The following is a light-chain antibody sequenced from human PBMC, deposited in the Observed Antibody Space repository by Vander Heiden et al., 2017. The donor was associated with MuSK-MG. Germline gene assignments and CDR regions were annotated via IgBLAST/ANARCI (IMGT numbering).Light chain of an antibody. J-gene: IGKJ4*01. Sequence: DIVMTQSPDSLPVSLGERATINCKSSQSVLYSSNNKNYLAWYQQKPGQPPKLLIYWASTRESGVPDRFSGSGSGTDFTLTISSLQAEDVAVYYCQQDDSTPHTFGGGTKVEIK. V-gene: IGKV4-1*01. CDR2: WAS. CDR1: QSVLYSSNNKNY. CDR3: QQDDSTPHT.